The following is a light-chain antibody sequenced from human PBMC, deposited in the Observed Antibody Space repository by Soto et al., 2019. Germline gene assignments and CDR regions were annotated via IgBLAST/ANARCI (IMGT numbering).Light chain of an antibody. CDR1: QSISRY. CDR3: EHTYNTPFT. J-gene: IGKJ3*01. V-gene: IGKV1-39*01. CDR2: AAS. Sequence: DIQMTQAQSSLSASVGDRVTITCRASQSISRYVNWYQQKPRKAPRLLIFAASSLQGGVPSRFSGSGSGTDFTLTIGSMRPGDFATYYGEHTYNTPFTVGPGSKVDSK.